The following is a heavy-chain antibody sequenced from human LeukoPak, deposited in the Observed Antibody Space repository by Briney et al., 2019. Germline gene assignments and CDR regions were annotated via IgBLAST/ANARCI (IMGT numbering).Heavy chain of an antibody. V-gene: IGHV6-1*01. J-gene: IGHJ4*02. D-gene: IGHD6-19*01. CDR2: TYQRSKWYN. CDR1: GDSVSVNSGA. CDR3: ARSPAPYSSGWYFDY. Sequence: RTLSLTCAISGDSVSVNSGAWNWIRQSASRGLECLVWTYQRSKWYNDYAVSVKSRITINPDTSKNQFSLHLNSVTPEDTAVYYCARSPAPYSSGWYFDYWGQGTLVTVSS.